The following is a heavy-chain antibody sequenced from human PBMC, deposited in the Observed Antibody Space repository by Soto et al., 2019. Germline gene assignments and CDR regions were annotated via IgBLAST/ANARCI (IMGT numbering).Heavy chain of an antibody. CDR1: GFTAEDYA. Sequence: EVQLVESGGGLVQPGRSLRLSCVASGFTAEDYALHWVRQAPGKGRVWVSGISSNSDTIHYADAVKGRFTIPRDNAKNSLFVKMNRLRPEDTAVYYCAKDMKWGGMTTIHYFDSWGQGTLVTVSS. CDR3: AKDMKWGGMTTIHYFDS. CDR2: ISSNSDTI. V-gene: IGHV3-9*02. D-gene: IGHD4-17*01. J-gene: IGHJ4*02.